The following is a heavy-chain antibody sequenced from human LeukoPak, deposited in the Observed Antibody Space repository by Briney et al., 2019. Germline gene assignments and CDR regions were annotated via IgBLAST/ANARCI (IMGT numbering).Heavy chain of an antibody. D-gene: IGHD1-26*01. CDR2: IYYSGST. Sequence: SETLSLTCTVSGGSISSYYWSWIRQPPGKGLEWIGYIYYSGSTNYNPSLKSRVTISVDTSKNQFSLKLSSVTAADTAVYYCARARGIIAGAFDYWGQGTLVTVSS. V-gene: IGHV4-59*01. CDR3: ARARGIIAGAFDY. J-gene: IGHJ4*02. CDR1: GGSISSYY.